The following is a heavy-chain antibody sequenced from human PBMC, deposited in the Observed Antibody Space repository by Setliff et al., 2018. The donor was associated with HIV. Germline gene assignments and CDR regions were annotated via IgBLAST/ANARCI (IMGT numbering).Heavy chain of an antibody. CDR3: AREHSTTWPYFDF. J-gene: IGHJ4*02. D-gene: IGHD6-13*01. V-gene: IGHV1-18*01. CDR1: GYTFSDYD. Sequence: ASVKVSCKASGYTFSDYDVAWVRQAPGQGLEWMGWISGYSGHTSYAQKFQGRVTMTTDSSTSTAYMELRNLRSDDTALYFCAREHSTTWPYFDFWGQGTLVTVSS. CDR2: ISGYSGHT.